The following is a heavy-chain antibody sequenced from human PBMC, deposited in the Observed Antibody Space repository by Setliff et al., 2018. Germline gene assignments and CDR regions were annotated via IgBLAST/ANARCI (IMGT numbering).Heavy chain of an antibody. Sequence: GGSLRLSCAASGFTFSSYAMTWVRQAPGKGLEWVSLISGSGGSTYYADSVKGRFTISRDNSKNTLYLQMNSLRVDDTAVYYCSSYLVSWGQGALVTVSS. V-gene: IGHV3-23*01. CDR3: SSYLVS. J-gene: IGHJ4*02. CDR2: ISGSGGST. D-gene: IGHD2-21*01. CDR1: GFTFSSYA.